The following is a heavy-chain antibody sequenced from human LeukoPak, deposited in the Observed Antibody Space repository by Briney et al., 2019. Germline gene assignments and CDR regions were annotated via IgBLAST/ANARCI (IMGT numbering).Heavy chain of an antibody. CDR3: ARDEGGKYSSGWMSNWFDP. Sequence: PGGSLRLSCAASGFTFSTFTMHWVRQAPGKGLEGVAVVSHDGNEKFYADSVRGRFTISRDNSKNTLSLQMNSLRPEDTAVYYCARDEGGKYSSGWMSNWFDPWGQGTLVTVSS. CDR2: VSHDGNEK. CDR1: GFTFSTFT. D-gene: IGHD6-19*01. J-gene: IGHJ5*02. V-gene: IGHV3-30-3*01.